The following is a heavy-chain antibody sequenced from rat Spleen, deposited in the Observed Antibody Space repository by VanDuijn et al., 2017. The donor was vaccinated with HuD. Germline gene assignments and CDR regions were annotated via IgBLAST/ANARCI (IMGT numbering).Heavy chain of an antibody. CDR2: ISYDGSST. CDR3: VRLDPETGTYFDY. V-gene: IGHV5-29*01. J-gene: IGHJ2*01. CDR1: GFTFSDYY. D-gene: IGHD1-5*01. Sequence: EVQLVESDGGLVQPGRSLKLSCAASGFTFSDYYMAWVRQAPTKGLEWVATISYDGSSTYYRDSVKGRFTISRDNAKSTLYLQMDSLRSEDTATYYCVRLDPETGTYFDYWGQGVMVTVSS.